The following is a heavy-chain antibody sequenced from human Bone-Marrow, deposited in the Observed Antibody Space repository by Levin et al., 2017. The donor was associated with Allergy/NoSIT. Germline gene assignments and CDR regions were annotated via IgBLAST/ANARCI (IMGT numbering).Heavy chain of an antibody. V-gene: IGHV4-61*02. CDR3: ATVASVRKYYQEDGVLSWGPKRKSADYYYMDV. D-gene: IGHD3-16*01. J-gene: IGHJ6*03. CDR1: GASVNSGSKY. Sequence: PSETLSLTCAVSGASVNSGSKYWAWVRQPAGAGLEWIGRISTSGSPDYNPSLLSRATMSMDTSNNQLSLHLTSVTAADTAVYFCATVASVRKYYQEDGVLSWGPKRKSADYYYMDVWGKGTTVTVSS. CDR2: ISTSGSP.